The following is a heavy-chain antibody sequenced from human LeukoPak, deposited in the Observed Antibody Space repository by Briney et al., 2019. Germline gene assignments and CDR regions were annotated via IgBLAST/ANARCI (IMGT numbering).Heavy chain of an antibody. CDR3: ARVYRTDSYNWFDP. V-gene: IGHV4-34*01. J-gene: IGHJ5*02. CDR1: GGSFSGYY. CDR2: INHSGST. Sequence: SETLSLTCAVYGGSFSGYYWSWIRQPPGKGLEWIGEINHSGSTNYNPSLKSRVTISVDTSKNQFSLKVSSVTTADTAVYYCARVYRTDSYNWFDPWGQGTLVTVSS. D-gene: IGHD5/OR15-5a*01.